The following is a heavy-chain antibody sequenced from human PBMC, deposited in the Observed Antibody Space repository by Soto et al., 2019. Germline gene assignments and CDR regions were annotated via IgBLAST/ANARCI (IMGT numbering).Heavy chain of an antibody. J-gene: IGHJ2*01. CDR2: IYWDDDK. D-gene: IGHD2-15*01. V-gene: IGHV2-5*02. CDR1: GFSLSTSGVG. CDR3: ANSPSPRYCSGGSCYHGSGYFDL. Sequence: QITLKESGPTLVKPTQTLTLTCTFSGFSLSTSGVGVGWIRQPPGKALEWLALIYWDDDKRYSPSLKSRLTITKDPSKNQVVLTMTNMDPVDTATYYCANSPSPRYCSGGSCYHGSGYFDLWGRGTLVTVSS.